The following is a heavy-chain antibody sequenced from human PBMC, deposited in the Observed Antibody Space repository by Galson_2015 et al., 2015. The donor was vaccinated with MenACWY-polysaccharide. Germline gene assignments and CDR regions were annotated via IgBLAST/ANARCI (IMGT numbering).Heavy chain of an antibody. D-gene: IGHD1-26*01. J-gene: IGHJ4*02. Sequence: LSLTCAVSDYSIRSGYFRGWIRQPPGKGLEWIASIFHSGTTYYNPSLKSRVTISVDTSKNQFSLKLSSVTAADTAVYYCARVEKYSGSYYILYWGQ. CDR1: DYSIRSGYF. CDR3: ARVEKYSGSYYILY. V-gene: IGHV4-38-2*01. CDR2: IFHSGTT.